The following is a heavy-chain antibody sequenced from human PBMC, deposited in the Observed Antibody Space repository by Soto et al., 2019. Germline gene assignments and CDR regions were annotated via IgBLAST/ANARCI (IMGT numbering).Heavy chain of an antibody. CDR2: ISGSNGDST. V-gene: IGHV3-23*01. CDR1: GFTFSNSA. Sequence: EVQLLESGGGLVQPGESLRLSCAASGFTFSNSAMTWVRQTPGKGLEWVSTISGSNGDSTYYADSVKGWFTISRDNSKNTLYLQMNSLRAEDTAVYNCVKHNWNNLGWFDPWGQGTLVTVSS. J-gene: IGHJ5*02. D-gene: IGHD1-20*01. CDR3: VKHNWNNLGWFDP.